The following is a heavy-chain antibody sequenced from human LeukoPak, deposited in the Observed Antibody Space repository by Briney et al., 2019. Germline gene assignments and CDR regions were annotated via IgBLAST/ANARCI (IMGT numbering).Heavy chain of an antibody. CDR1: GGSISSGSYY. Sequence: PSETLSLTCTVSGGSISSGSYYWSWIRQPAGKGLEWIGRIYTSGSTNYNPSLKSRVTISVDTSKNQFSLKLSSVTAADTAVYYCARPQRGYYGSGSYYYYMDVWGKGTTVTISS. V-gene: IGHV4-61*02. D-gene: IGHD3-10*01. CDR2: IYTSGST. J-gene: IGHJ6*03. CDR3: ARPQRGYYGSGSYYYYMDV.